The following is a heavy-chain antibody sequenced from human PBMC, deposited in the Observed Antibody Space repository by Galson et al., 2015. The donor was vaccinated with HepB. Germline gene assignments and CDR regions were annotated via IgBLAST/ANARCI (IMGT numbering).Heavy chain of an antibody. CDR3: ARDRSPDYSDGIDHNSFVWYFDL. D-gene: IGHD3-9*01. Sequence: SETLSLTCTVSGGSISSHYWSWIRQPAGKRLEWIGRLYTSGRTNYNPSLKSRVTMSVDTSKNQFSLKLTSVTAADTAVYYCARDRSPDYSDGIDHNSFVWYFDLWGRGTLVTVSS. CDR1: GGSISSHY. V-gene: IGHV4-4*07. J-gene: IGHJ2*01. CDR2: LYTSGRT.